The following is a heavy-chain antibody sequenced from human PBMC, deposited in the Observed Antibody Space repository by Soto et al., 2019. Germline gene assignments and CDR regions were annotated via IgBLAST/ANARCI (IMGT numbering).Heavy chain of an antibody. Sequence: QVQLVESGGGVVQPGRSLRLSCVASGFTFSTYGMHWVRQAPGKGLDWVAVIWYDGSNKYYADSVKGRFTISRDNSKNTLFLQMNSLRAEDTAIYYCARAVGPFDYWGQGTLVTVSS. J-gene: IGHJ4*02. D-gene: IGHD1-26*01. CDR1: GFTFSTYG. V-gene: IGHV3-33*01. CDR2: IWYDGSNK. CDR3: ARAVGPFDY.